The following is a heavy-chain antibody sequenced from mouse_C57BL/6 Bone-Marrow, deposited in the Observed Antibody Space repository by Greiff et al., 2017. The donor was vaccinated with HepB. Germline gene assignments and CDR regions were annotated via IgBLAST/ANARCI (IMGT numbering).Heavy chain of an antibody. CDR1: GYSFTGYY. Sequence: VQLKQSGPELVKPGASVKISCKASGYSFTGYYMNWVKQSPEKSLEWIGEINPSTGGTTYNQKFKAKATLTVDKSSSTAYMQLKSLTSEDSAVYYCARSSYYGSSEAWFAYWGQGTLVTVSA. J-gene: IGHJ3*01. CDR3: ARSSYYGSSEAWFAY. V-gene: IGHV1-42*01. D-gene: IGHD1-1*01. CDR2: INPSTGGT.